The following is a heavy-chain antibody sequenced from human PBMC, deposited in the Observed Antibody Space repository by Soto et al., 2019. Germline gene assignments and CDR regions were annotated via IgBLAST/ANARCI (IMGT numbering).Heavy chain of an antibody. CDR1: GGSISSYY. J-gene: IGHJ6*04. D-gene: IGHD3-10*01. CDR3: ARQGSITMVRGVAMDF. Sequence: SETLSLTCTVSGGSISSYYWSWIRQPPGKGLEWIGYIYYSGSTNYNPSPKSRVTISVDTSKNQFSLKLSSVTAADTAVYYCARQGSITMVRGVAMDFWGKGSSVTGSS. V-gene: IGHV4-59*08. CDR2: IYYSGST.